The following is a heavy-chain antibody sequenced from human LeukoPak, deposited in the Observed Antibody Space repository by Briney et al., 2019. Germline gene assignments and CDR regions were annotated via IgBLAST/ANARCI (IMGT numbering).Heavy chain of an antibody. J-gene: IGHJ6*03. D-gene: IGHD3-22*01. CDR1: GDSVSSNSAA. V-gene: IGHV6-1*01. CDR2: TYYRSKWY. Sequence: SQTLSLTCAISGDSVSSNSAAWNWIRQSPSRGLEWLGRTYYRSKWYNAVSVKSRITINPDTSKNQFSLKLSSVTAADTAVYYCARDRDTYYYDSSGYSHYYYYMDVWGKGTTVTISS. CDR3: ARDRDTYYYDSSGYSHYYYYMDV.